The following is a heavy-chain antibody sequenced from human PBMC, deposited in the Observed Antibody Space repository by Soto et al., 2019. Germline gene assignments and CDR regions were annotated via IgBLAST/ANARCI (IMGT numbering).Heavy chain of an antibody. CDR3: ARGWRFDP. V-gene: IGHV4-34*01. CDR1: GGSFSGYQ. D-gene: IGHD1-1*01. J-gene: IGHJ5*02. CDR2: INHSGTT. Sequence: SETLSLTCGVYGGSFSGYQWNWIRQSPGQGLEWIGEINHSGTTKYNPSLESRINLSVDTSKKQFSLKMFSVTAADTAIYYCARGWRFDPWGQGTQVTVSS.